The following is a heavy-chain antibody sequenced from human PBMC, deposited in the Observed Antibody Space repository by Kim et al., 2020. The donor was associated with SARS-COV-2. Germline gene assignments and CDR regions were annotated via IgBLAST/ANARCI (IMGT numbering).Heavy chain of an antibody. CDR3: ASGGYFDWLFEI. V-gene: IGHV3-30*04. D-gene: IGHD3-9*01. CDR1: GFTFSSYA. J-gene: IGHJ3*02. CDR2: ISYDGSNK. Sequence: GGSLRLSCAASGFTFSSYAMHWVRQAPGKGLEWVAVISYDGSNKYYADSVKGRFTISRDNSKNTLYLQMNSLRAEDTAVYYCASGGYFDWLFEIWGQGTMVTVSS.